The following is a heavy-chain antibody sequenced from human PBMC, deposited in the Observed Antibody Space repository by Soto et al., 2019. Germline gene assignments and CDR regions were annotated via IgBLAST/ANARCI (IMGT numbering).Heavy chain of an antibody. CDR3: ARGLCTGGTCYGLTFDL. Sequence: QVQLVQSGAEVKKPGASVKVACKASGYTFTSFDISWLRQAAGQGLEWMGWMAPFSGNTGSAQKFKGRITMTRNTSITTAYMEVTGLTSDDTAVYYCARGLCTGGTCYGLTFDLWGQGTAVTVSS. D-gene: IGHD2-8*02. CDR2: MAPFSGNT. J-gene: IGHJ3*01. CDR1: GYTFTSFD. V-gene: IGHV1-8*01.